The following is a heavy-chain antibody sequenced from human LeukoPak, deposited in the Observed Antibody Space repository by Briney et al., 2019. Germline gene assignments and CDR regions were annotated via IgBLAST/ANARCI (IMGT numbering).Heavy chain of an antibody. CDR2: IGDNGSDK. CDR3: ARASYYYDSSGGYAFDI. V-gene: IGHV3-33*01. J-gene: IGHJ3*02. CDR1: GFTFSSFG. Sequence: GGSLRLSCAASGFTFSSFGMHWVRRAPGKGLEWVAVIGDNGSDKYYADSVKGRFTTSRDTSRNMLYLQMNSLRAEDTALFYCARASYYYDSSGGYAFDIWGQGTMVTVSS. D-gene: IGHD3-22*01.